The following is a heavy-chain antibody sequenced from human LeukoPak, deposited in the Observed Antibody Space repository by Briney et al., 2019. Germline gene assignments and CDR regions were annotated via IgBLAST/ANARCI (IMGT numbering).Heavy chain of an antibody. J-gene: IGHJ4*02. Sequence: ASVKVSCKASGYTFTSDYMHWVRQAPGQGLEWMGLINPSGGSTSYAQKFQGRVTMTRDTSTSTVYMELSSLRSEDTAVYYCARDLGTGWLQLLPGFDYWGQGTLVTVSS. CDR1: GYTFTSDY. CDR3: ARDLGTGWLQLLPGFDY. CDR2: INPSGGST. D-gene: IGHD5-24*01. V-gene: IGHV1-46*01.